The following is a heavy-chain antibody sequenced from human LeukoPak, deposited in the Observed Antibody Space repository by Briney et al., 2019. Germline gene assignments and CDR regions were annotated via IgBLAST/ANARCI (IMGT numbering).Heavy chain of an antibody. Sequence: GGSLRLSCAASGFTFSSYVMHWVRQAPGKGLEWVAVISYDGSNKYYADSVKGRFTISRDNSKNTLFLQMNSLRAEDTAVYYCARDRRDYGDLPFDYWGQGTLVTVSS. CDR1: GFTFSSYV. D-gene: IGHD4-17*01. J-gene: IGHJ4*02. CDR3: ARDRRDYGDLPFDY. CDR2: ISYDGSNK. V-gene: IGHV3-30-3*01.